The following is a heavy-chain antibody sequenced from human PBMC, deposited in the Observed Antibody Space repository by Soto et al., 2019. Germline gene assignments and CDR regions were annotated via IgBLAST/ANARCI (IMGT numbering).Heavy chain of an antibody. V-gene: IGHV5-10-1*01. CDR1: GYSFTSYW. D-gene: IGHD5-12*01. CDR3: ARRLVATTQYYYYYYGMDV. J-gene: IGHJ6*02. Sequence: PGESLKISCKGSGYSFTSYWIGWVRQMPGKGLEWMGRIDPSDSYTNYSPSFQGHVTISADKSISTAYLQWSSLKASDTAMYYCARRLVATTQYYYYYYGMDVWGQGTTVIVSS. CDR2: IDPSDSYT.